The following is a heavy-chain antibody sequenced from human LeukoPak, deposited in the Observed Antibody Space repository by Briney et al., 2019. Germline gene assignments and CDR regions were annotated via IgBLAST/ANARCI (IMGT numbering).Heavy chain of an antibody. CDR3: ATRIAVAAALSY. D-gene: IGHD6-19*01. Sequence: GGSLRLSCAASGFTFSNYGMHWVRQAPGKGLVWVSRINTDGSSTSYADSVKGRFTISRDNAKNTLYLQMDSLRAEDTAVYYCATRIAVAAALSYWGQGTLVTVSS. CDR2: INTDGSST. CDR1: GFTFSNYG. J-gene: IGHJ4*02. V-gene: IGHV3-74*01.